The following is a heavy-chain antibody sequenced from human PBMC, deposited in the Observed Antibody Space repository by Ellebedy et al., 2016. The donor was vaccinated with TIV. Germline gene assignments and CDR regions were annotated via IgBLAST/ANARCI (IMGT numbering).Heavy chain of an antibody. V-gene: IGHV3-53*01. Sequence: GESLKISCVASGLTVSDHYITWVRQAPRKGLEWVSVIYSDYSDGKTYYADSLKGRFTISRDNSKNTVFLQMSSLRAEDTATYYCARGLSGNYPNNFDSWGQGTLVTVSS. CDR3: ARGLSGNYPNNFDS. CDR2: IYSDYSDGKT. D-gene: IGHD3-22*01. J-gene: IGHJ4*02. CDR1: GLTVSDHY.